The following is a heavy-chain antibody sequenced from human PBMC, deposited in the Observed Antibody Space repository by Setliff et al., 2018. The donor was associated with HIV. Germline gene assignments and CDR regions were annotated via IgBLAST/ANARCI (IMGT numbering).Heavy chain of an antibody. D-gene: IGHD3-9*01. CDR3: AMTLRLFDWGYMDV. CDR1: GVAISGSTYY. CDR2: VHYTGSS. V-gene: IGHV4-39*02. Sequence: PSETLSLTCAATGVAISGSTYYWAWIRQSPGRGLQWIGSVHYTGSSYRNPSLKSRLTIPIDTSRNHFSLNLTTVTAADTAVYYCAMTLRLFDWGYMDVWGKGTTVTVSS. J-gene: IGHJ6*03.